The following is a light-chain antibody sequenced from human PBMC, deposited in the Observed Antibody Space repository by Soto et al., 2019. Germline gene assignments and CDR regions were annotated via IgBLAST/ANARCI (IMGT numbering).Light chain of an antibody. CDR2: EGS. CDR1: SSDVGSYNL. CDR3: CSYAGSVV. Sequence: QCALTQPASVSGSPGQSITISCTGTSSDVGSYNLVSWYQQHPGKAPKLMIYEGSKRPSGVSNRFSGSKSGNTASLTISGLLAEDEADYYCCSYAGSVVFGGGTKLTVL. J-gene: IGLJ2*01. V-gene: IGLV2-23*01.